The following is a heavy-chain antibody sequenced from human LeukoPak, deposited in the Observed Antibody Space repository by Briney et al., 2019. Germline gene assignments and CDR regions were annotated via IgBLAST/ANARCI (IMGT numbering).Heavy chain of an antibody. CDR1: GGTFSSYA. J-gene: IGHJ6*02. D-gene: IGHD3-10*01. CDR3: ARGGSYYGSGTQDYYYGMDV. Sequence: ASVKVSCKASGGTFSSYAISWVRQAPGQGLEWMGRFIPIVGIANYAQKFQGRVTITADKSTSTAYMELSSLRSEDTAVYYCARGGSYYGSGTQDYYYGMDVWGQGTTVTVSS. CDR2: FIPIVGIA. V-gene: IGHV1-69*04.